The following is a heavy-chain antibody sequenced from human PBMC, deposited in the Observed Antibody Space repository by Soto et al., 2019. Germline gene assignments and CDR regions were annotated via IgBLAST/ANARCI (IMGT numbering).Heavy chain of an antibody. D-gene: IGHD3-3*02. V-gene: IGHV4-39*01. Sequence: SETLSLTCTVSGDSIISSASYWGWVRQPPGKGLEWIGSIFYLGSSYYNPSLKSRVTMSVDTSKNQFSLRLRSVTAADTALYFCARHSLALRKNNWFDPWGQGIMVTVSS. CDR2: IFYLGSS. CDR3: ARHSLALRKNNWFDP. CDR1: GDSIISSASY. J-gene: IGHJ5*02.